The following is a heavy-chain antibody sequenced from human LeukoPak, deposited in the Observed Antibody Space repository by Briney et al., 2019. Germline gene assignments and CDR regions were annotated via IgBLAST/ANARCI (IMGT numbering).Heavy chain of an antibody. J-gene: IGHJ4*02. D-gene: IGHD3-22*01. CDR3: AKDLGRRYYDSSGYRYFDY. Sequence: GGSLRLSCAASGFTFSSYAMSWVRQAPGKGLEWVSAISGSGGSTYYADSVKGRFTISRDNSKNTLYLQMNSLRAEDTAVYYCAKDLGRRYYDSSGYRYFDYWGQGTLVTVSS. V-gene: IGHV3-23*01. CDR2: ISGSGGST. CDR1: GFTFSSYA.